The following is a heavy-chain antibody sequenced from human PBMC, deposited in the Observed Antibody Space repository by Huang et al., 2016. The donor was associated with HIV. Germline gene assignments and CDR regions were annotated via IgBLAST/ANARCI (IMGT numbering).Heavy chain of an antibody. D-gene: IGHD1-26*01. CDR1: GFSFSTYG. CDR3: AKDGADEEWDIDY. Sequence: VQLVESGGGVVQPGRSLRLACAASGFSFSTYGLHWGRQAPGKGVEWVAVISYDGSNKYYAHAVKGRFTISRDTSENKVYLQMNSLRHEDTAVYYCAKDGADEEWDIDYWGQGTLVTVSS. V-gene: IGHV3-30*18. J-gene: IGHJ4*02. CDR2: ISYDGSNK.